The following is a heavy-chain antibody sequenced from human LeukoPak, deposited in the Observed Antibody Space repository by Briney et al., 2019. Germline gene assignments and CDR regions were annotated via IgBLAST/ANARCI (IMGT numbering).Heavy chain of an antibody. Sequence: GGSLRLSCAASGFTFSSYAMHWVRQAPGKGLEWVAVISYDGSNKYYADSVKGRFTISRDNSKNTLYLQMNRLRAEDTAVYYCARDGAYYYDSSGYYDGRPGVRNAFDIWGQGTMVTVSS. CDR3: ARDGAYYYDSSGYYDGRPGVRNAFDI. CDR2: ISYDGSNK. CDR1: GFTFSSYA. J-gene: IGHJ3*02. V-gene: IGHV3-30-3*01. D-gene: IGHD3-22*01.